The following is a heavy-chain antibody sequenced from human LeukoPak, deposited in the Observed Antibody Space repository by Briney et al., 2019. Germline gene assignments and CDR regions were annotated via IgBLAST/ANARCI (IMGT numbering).Heavy chain of an antibody. Sequence: GGSLRLSCVASGFTFSSYSMNWVRQAPGKGLEWVSSISSSSTYMFYGDSMKGRFTISRDNAKSSLYLQMNSLRVEDTALYYCVRQFASWGQGTLVTVSS. CDR2: ISSSSTYM. CDR1: GFTFSSYS. J-gene: IGHJ4*02. V-gene: IGHV3-21*01. CDR3: VRQFAS.